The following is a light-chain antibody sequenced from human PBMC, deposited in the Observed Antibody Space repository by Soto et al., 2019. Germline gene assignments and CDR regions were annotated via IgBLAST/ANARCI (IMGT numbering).Light chain of an antibody. CDR3: QQRSTGVT. Sequence: EIVLTQSPATLSLSPGERATLSCRASQSVSSYLAWYQQKPGQAPRLLIYDASNRATGIPARFSGSGSGTDFNLTISSLEPEDFAVYYCQQRSTGVTFGGGTKVEIK. CDR1: QSVSSY. J-gene: IGKJ4*01. CDR2: DAS. V-gene: IGKV3-11*01.